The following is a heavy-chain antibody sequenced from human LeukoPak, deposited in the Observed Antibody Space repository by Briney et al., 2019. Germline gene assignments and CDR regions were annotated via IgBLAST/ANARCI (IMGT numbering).Heavy chain of an antibody. CDR3: ARDRLRYFDWLLPLDNYYGMDV. CDR2: ISAYNGNT. D-gene: IGHD3-9*01. CDR1: GYTFTSYG. Sequence: ASVTVSCKASGYTFTSYGFSWVRQAPGQGLEWMGWISAYNGNTNYAQKLQGRVTMTTDTSTSTAYMELRSLRSDDTAVYYCARDRLRYFDWLLPLDNYYGMDVWGKGTTVTVSS. V-gene: IGHV1-18*04. J-gene: IGHJ6*04.